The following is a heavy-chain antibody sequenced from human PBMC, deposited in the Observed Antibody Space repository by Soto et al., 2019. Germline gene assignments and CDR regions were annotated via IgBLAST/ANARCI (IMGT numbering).Heavy chain of an antibody. CDR1: GASFSSTSYY. V-gene: IGHV4-39*01. D-gene: IGHD4-4*01. J-gene: IGHJ4*02. CDR3: VRGHSDYDRYYFDY. CDR2: IRYSWNT. Sequence: PSETLSLTCTVSGASFSSTSYYWGWIRQPPGKGLEWIGNIRYSWNTYYNPSLKSRVTVSLDTSKNQLSLKLTFVTAADTAVYYCVRGHSDYDRYYFDYWGQGTLVTVSS.